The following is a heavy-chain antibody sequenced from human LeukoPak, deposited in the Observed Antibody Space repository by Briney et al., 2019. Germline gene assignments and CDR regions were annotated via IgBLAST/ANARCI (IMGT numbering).Heavy chain of an antibody. CDR3: ARRAVTTGYFDY. CDR1: GYSFTSYW. CDR2: IYPGDFDT. Sequence: GESLKISCKGSGYSFTSYWIAWVRQMPGKGLEWMGIIYPGDFDTRYSPSFLGQVTISADKSISTAYLQWSSLKASDTAVYYCARRAVTTGYFDYWGQGSLVTVSS. D-gene: IGHD4-17*01. V-gene: IGHV5-51*01. J-gene: IGHJ4*02.